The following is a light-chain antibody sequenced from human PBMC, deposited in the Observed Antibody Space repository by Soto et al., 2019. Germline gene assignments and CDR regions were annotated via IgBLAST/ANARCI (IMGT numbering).Light chain of an antibody. Sequence: QSVLTQPASVSGSPGQSISISCTGTSSDVGDYNYVSWYQQHPGKAPKLIIYGVSNRPSGISNRFSGSKSGNTASLTISGLQAEDEADYYCSSYTSTNTLVFGGRTKLTVL. CDR1: SSDVGDYNY. J-gene: IGLJ2*01. V-gene: IGLV2-14*01. CDR3: SSYTSTNTLV. CDR2: GVS.